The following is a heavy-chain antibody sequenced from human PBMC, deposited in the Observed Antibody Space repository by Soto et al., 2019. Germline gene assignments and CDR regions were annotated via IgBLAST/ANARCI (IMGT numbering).Heavy chain of an antibody. Sequence: GGSLRLSCAASGFTFSSYSMNWVRQAPGKWLEWVSYISSSSSTIYYADSVKGRFTISRDNAKNSLYLQMNSLRDEDTAVYYCARGDTWIQLWYFDYWGQGXLVTVYS. J-gene: IGHJ4*02. CDR1: GFTFSSYS. D-gene: IGHD5-18*01. V-gene: IGHV3-48*02. CDR3: ARGDTWIQLWYFDY. CDR2: ISSSSSTI.